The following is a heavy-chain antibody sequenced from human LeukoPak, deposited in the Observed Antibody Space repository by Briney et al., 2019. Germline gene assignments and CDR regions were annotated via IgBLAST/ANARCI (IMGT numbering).Heavy chain of an antibody. CDR3: ARQYYYDSSGLDY. J-gene: IGHJ4*02. V-gene: IGHV3-30*03. D-gene: IGHD3-22*01. Sequence: GSLRLSCAASGFTFSSYGMHWVRQAPGKGLEWVAVISYDGSNKYYADPVKGRFTISRDNSKNTLYLQMNSLRAEDTAVYYCARQYYYDSSGLDYWGQGTLVTVSS. CDR1: GFTFSSYG. CDR2: ISYDGSNK.